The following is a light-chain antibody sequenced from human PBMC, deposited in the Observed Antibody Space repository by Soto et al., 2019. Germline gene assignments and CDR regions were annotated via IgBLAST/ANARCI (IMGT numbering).Light chain of an antibody. CDR1: QSITNW. CDR3: QQYNSYWT. CDR2: GAS. V-gene: IGKV1-5*01. Sequence: DIQMTQSPSTLSASVGDRVTITCRASQSITNWLAWFQQKPGKAPKLLIYGASSLESGVPSRFSGSGSGTEFTLTISSLKPDDFATYYCQQYNSYWTFGQGTKVEIK. J-gene: IGKJ1*01.